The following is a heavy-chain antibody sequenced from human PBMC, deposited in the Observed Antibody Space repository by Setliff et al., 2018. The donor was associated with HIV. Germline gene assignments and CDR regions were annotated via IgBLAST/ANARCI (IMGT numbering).Heavy chain of an antibody. D-gene: IGHD3-10*01. CDR3: ARNDYGSGTYNWFDP. CDR1: GGSFSGYY. Sequence: SETLTLTCAVYGGSFSGYYWSWIRQPPGKGLEWIGEINHSGSTNYDPSLKSRVTISVDTSKNQLSLKLSSVTAADTAVYYCARNDYGSGTYNWFDPWGKGTLVTVSS. J-gene: IGHJ5*02. V-gene: IGHV4-34*01. CDR2: INHSGST.